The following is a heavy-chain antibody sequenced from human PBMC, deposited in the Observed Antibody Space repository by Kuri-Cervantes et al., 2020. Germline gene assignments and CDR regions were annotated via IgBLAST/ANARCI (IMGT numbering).Heavy chain of an antibody. CDR2: INTNSGGT. CDR1: GYTFTGYY. V-gene: IGHV1-2*04. Sequence: ASVKVSCKASGYTFTGYYMHWVRQAPGQGLEWMGWINTNSGGTNYAQKFQGWVTMTRDTSISTAYMELSRLRSDDTAVYYCARARVMNNNWFDPWGQGTLVTVSS. CDR3: ARARVMNNNWFDP. D-gene: IGHD2-8*01. J-gene: IGHJ5*02.